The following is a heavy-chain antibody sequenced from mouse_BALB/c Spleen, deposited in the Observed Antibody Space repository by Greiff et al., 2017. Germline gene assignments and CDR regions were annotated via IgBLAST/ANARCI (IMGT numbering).Heavy chain of an antibody. J-gene: IGHJ4*01. CDR3: ARASYGPSMDY. D-gene: IGHD1-2*01. CDR1: GYTFTSYT. V-gene: IGHV1-4*01. CDR2: INPSSGYT. Sequence: VQLVESGAELARPGASVKMSCKASGYTFTSYTMHWVKQRPGQGLEWIGYINPSSGYTNYNQKFKDKATLTADKSSSTAYMQLSSLTSEDSAVYYCARASYGPSMDYWGQGTSVTVSS.